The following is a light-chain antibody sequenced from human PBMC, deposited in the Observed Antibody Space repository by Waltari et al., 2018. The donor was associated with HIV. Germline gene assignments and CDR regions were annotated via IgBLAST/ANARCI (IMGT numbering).Light chain of an antibody. Sequence: QSALTQPASVSGSLGPSITLSCTGASTHVGCYSLLSWYQNRPGQAPTLIIYDDSKRPLGISSRFSGSKSGNTASLTISGLQSEDEADYYCCSYGGDDTLVFGGGTKVTAL. V-gene: IGLV2-23*01. J-gene: IGLJ3*02. CDR1: STHVGCYSL. CDR2: DDS. CDR3: CSYGGDDTLV.